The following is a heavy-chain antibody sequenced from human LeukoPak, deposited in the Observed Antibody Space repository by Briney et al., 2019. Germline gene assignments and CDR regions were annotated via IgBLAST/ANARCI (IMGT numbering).Heavy chain of an antibody. CDR2: IYHSGST. V-gene: IGHV4-38-2*02. J-gene: IGHJ4*02. D-gene: IGHD3-9*01. Sequence: SETLSLTCTVSGYSICSGYYWGWIRQPPGKGLEWIGSIYHSGSTYYNPSLKSRVTISVDTSKDQFSLKLSSVTAADTAVYYCARVIRVYDYDILTGYYPDYWGQGTLVTVSS. CDR3: ARVIRVYDYDILTGYYPDY. CDR1: GYSICSGYY.